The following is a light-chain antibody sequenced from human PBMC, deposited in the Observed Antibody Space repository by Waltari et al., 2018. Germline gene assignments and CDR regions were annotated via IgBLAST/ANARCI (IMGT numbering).Light chain of an antibody. CDR2: AAS. CDR3: QQYYSYLPWT. J-gene: IGKJ1*01. V-gene: IGKV1-8*01. Sequence: AIRMTQSPSSLSASTGDRVTITCRASQGLSSYLAWYQQKPGKAPKLLIYAASTLQSGVPSRFSGSGSGTDFTLTISCLQSEDFATYYCQQYYSYLPWTFGQGTKVEIK. CDR1: QGLSSY.